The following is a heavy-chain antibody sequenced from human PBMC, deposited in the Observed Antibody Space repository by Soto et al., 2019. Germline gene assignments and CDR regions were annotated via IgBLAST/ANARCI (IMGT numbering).Heavy chain of an antibody. CDR2: ISGDGRTT. CDR3: AGGDYAGAGTFYLTDH. Sequence: VQLVESGGGLVQPGGSLRLSCTASGLTFNNYWMHWVRQAPGKGPVWVSRISGDGRTTTYADSVRGRFTISSDNAKNTVYLQMNSLGAEDTAVYYCAGGDYAGAGTFYLTDHWGQGSLVTVSS. D-gene: IGHD3-10*01. CDR1: GLTFNNYW. J-gene: IGHJ4*02. V-gene: IGHV3-74*01.